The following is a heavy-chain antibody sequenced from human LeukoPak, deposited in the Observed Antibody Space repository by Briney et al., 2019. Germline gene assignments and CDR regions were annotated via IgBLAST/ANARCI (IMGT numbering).Heavy chain of an antibody. CDR3: ARGPLHSISWYEGDNWFDP. J-gene: IGHJ5*02. CDR2: INPNSGGT. CDR1: GYTFTGYY. V-gene: IGHV1-2*06. D-gene: IGHD6-13*01. Sequence: ASVKVSCKASGYTFTGYYMHWVRQAPGQGLERMGRINPNSGGTNYAQKFQGRVTMTRDTSISTAYVELSRLRSDDTAVYYCARGPLHSISWYEGDNWFDPWGQGTLVTVSS.